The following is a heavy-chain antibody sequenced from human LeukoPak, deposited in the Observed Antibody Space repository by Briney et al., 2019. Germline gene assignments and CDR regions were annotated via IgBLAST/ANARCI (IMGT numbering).Heavy chain of an antibody. Sequence: ASVKVSCKASGYTFTSYYKHWVRQAPGQGLEWMGIINPSGGSTSYAQKFQGRVTMTRDMSTSKVYMELSSLRSEDTAVYYCAREALSIAETNWFDPWGQGTLVTVSS. D-gene: IGHD6-6*01. V-gene: IGHV1-46*01. J-gene: IGHJ5*02. CDR2: INPSGGST. CDR3: AREALSIAETNWFDP. CDR1: GYTFTSYY.